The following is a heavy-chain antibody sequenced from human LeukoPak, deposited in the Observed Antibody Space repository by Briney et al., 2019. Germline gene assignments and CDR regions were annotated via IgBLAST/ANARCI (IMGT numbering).Heavy chain of an antibody. CDR3: ARDPRTLRYFDWLSVGDAFDI. CDR2: IIPILGIA. CDR1: GGTFSSYA. Sequence: GSSVKVSCKASGGTFSSYAISWVRQAPGQGLEWMGRIIPILGIANYAQKFQGRVTITADKSTSTAYMELSSLRSEDTAVYYCARDPRTLRYFDWLSVGDAFDIWGQGTMVTVSS. V-gene: IGHV1-69*04. D-gene: IGHD3-9*01. J-gene: IGHJ3*02.